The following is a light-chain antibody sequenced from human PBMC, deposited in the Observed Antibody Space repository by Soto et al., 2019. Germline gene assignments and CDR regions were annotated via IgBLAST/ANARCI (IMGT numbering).Light chain of an antibody. CDR3: QQYNNYPPT. CDR1: QSISSW. J-gene: IGKJ1*01. CDR2: KAS. Sequence: DIQMTQSPSTLSASVGDRVTITCRASQSISSWLAWYQQKPGKAPKLLIYKASSLESGVPSRFSGSGSGTEFTLTISSLQPDDFATYYCQQYNNYPPTFGQGTRVEI. V-gene: IGKV1-5*03.